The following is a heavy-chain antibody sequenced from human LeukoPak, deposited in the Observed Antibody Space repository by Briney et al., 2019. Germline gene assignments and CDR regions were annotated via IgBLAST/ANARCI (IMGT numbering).Heavy chain of an antibody. CDR1: GFTFSSYS. D-gene: IGHD5-18*01. CDR2: ISSNSSTI. V-gene: IGHV3-48*01. Sequence: GGSLRLSCAASGFTFSSYSMNWVRQAPGKGLEWVSYISSNSSTIYYADSVKGRFTISRDNAKNSLYLQMNSLRAEDTAVYYCARDLHSYGYWGQGTLVTVSS. J-gene: IGHJ4*02. CDR3: ARDLHSYGY.